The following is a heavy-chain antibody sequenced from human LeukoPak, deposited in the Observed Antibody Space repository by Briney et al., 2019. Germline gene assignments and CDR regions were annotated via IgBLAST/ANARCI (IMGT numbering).Heavy chain of an antibody. CDR2: ISWNSGSI. J-gene: IGHJ4*02. D-gene: IGHD3-22*01. CDR1: GFTFDDYA. Sequence: GRSLRLSCAASGFTFDDYAMHWVRQAPGKGLEWVSGISWNSGSIGYADSVKGRFTISRDNAKNSLYLQMNSLRAEGTALYYCAKDSSDYYDSSGSLDYWGQGTLVTVSS. CDR3: AKDSSDYYDSSGSLDY. V-gene: IGHV3-9*01.